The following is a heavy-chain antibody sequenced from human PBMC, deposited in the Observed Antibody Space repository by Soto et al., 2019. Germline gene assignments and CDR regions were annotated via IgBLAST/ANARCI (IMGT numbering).Heavy chain of an antibody. CDR1: GYTFPRYG. D-gene: IGHD3-10*01. J-gene: IGHJ5*02. CDR3: ARGQRGVTPFDP. Sequence: GASVKVSCKASGYTFPRYGISWVRQAPGQGVEWMGWISAYNGNTNYAQKLQGRVTMTTDTSTSTAYMELRSLRSDDTAVYYCARGQRGVTPFDPWGQGTQVTVSS. V-gene: IGHV1-18*04. CDR2: ISAYNGNT.